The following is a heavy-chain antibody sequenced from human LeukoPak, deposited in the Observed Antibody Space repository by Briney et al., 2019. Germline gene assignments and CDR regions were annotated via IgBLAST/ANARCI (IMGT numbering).Heavy chain of an antibody. CDR3: ATRGIIAALSY. V-gene: IGHV4-34*01. CDR2: INHSGST. J-gene: IGHJ4*02. CDR1: GGSFSGYY. D-gene: IGHD6-6*01. Sequence: SETLSLTCAVYGGSFSGYYWSWIRQPPGRGLECIGVINHSGSTNYNPSLKSRVTISVDTSKNQFSLKLSSVTAADTAVYYCATRGIIAALSYWGQGTLVTVSS.